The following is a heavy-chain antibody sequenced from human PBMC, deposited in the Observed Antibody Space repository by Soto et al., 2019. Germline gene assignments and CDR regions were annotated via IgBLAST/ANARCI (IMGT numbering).Heavy chain of an antibody. Sequence: QVQLVQSGAEVKKPGASVKVSCKASGYTFTSYGISWVRQAPGQGLEWMGWISAYNGNTNYAQKLQGRVTMTTDPSTSTAYRELRSLRSDDTAVYYCARDRSWAVVVVAATPDYWGQGTLVTVSS. CDR2: ISAYNGNT. D-gene: IGHD2-15*01. J-gene: IGHJ4*02. V-gene: IGHV1-18*01. CDR1: GYTFTSYG. CDR3: ARDRSWAVVVVAATPDY.